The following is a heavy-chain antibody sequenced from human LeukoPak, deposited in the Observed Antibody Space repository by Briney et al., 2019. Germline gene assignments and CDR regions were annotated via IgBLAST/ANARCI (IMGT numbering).Heavy chain of an antibody. D-gene: IGHD5-24*01. J-gene: IGHJ4*02. CDR1: GYTFTSYA. V-gene: IGHV1-2*02. CDR3: ARDRYGDGFAHFDY. CDR2: IAPSGGT. Sequence: ASVKVSCKASGYTFTSYAMHWVRQAPGQGLEWMGWIAPSGGTNYPQKFQGRVAITRDTSITTAYMDLSRLTSDDTAVYYCARDRYGDGFAHFDYWGQGALVTVSS.